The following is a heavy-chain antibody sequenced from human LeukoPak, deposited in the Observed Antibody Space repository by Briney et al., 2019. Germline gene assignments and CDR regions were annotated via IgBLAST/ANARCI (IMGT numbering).Heavy chain of an antibody. CDR2: IHYSGST. V-gene: IGHV4-59*08. Sequence: PSETLSLTCTVSGGSISGYYWSWIRQPPGKGPEWIGYIHYSGSTNYNPSLKSRVTISADTTKNQFSLKLSSVTAADTAVYYCARQAHCTSDLCYPFDYWGQGTLVTVSS. D-gene: IGHD2-8*01. CDR3: ARQAHCTSDLCYPFDY. J-gene: IGHJ4*02. CDR1: GGSISGYY.